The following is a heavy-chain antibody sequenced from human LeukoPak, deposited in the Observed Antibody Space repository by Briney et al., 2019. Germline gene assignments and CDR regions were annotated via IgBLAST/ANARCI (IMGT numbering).Heavy chain of an antibody. Sequence: PGGSLRLSCAASGFTFRNYVMHWVRQAPGKGLEWVASIRTDGGEKYHADSVQGRFSISRDNSKNTLYLQMDSLRAEDTALYYCARIGYSTSWANFDYWGQGTLVTDSS. J-gene: IGHJ4*02. V-gene: IGHV3-30*02. CDR1: GFTFRNYV. CDR2: IRTDGGEK. CDR3: ARIGYSTSWANFDY. D-gene: IGHD6-13*01.